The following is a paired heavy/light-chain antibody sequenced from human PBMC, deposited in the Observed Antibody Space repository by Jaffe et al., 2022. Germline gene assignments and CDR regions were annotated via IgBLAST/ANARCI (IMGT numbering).Light chain of an antibody. J-gene: IGLJ3*02. V-gene: IGLV1-51*01. CDR1: SYNIGKNY. CDR2: ENN. CDR3: GTWDSSLSHGV. Sequence: QSVLTQPPSVSAAPGQKVTISCSGGSYNIGKNYVSWYQQLPGTAPKLLIYENNERPSGIPDRFSGSKSGTSATLGITGLQTGDEADYYCGTWDSSLSHGVFGGGTKLTVL.
Heavy chain of an antibody. V-gene: IGHV3-30*02. J-gene: IGHJ3*01. Sequence: QVQLVESGGGVVQPGGSLRLSCAASGFIFRSYGMHWVRQAPGKGLEWVAFIRSDTSDEYYPDSVRGRFTISRDNSKNTVFLQMNSLRAEDTAVYYCAKVPGDWTALDVWGQGTMVTVSP. CDR1: GFIFRSYG. D-gene: IGHD7-27*01. CDR3: AKVPGDWTALDV. CDR2: IRSDTSDE.